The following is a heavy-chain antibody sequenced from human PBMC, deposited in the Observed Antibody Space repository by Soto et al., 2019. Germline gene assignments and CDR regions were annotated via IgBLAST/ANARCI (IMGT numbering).Heavy chain of an antibody. D-gene: IGHD3-3*01. V-gene: IGHV3-74*01. CDR2: INEDESNT. Sequence: EVQLVESGGGLVQPGGSLRLSCATSGFTFSKYWMHWVRQAPGKGPVWVSRINEDESNTNYADSVKGRFTISRDNAKNTLYLQMNSLRAEDTAVYSCARGLFLDYWGQGTRVTVSS. CDR1: GFTFSKYW. J-gene: IGHJ4*02. CDR3: ARGLFLDY.